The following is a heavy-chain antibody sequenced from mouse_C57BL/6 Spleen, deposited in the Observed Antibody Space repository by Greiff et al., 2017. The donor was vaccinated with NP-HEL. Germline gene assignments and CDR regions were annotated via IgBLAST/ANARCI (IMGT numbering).Heavy chain of an antibody. Sequence: EVKLMESGGGLVKPGGSLKLSCAASGFTFSDYGMHWVRQAPEKGLAWVAYISSGSSTIYYADTVKGRFTISRDNAKNTLFLQMTSLRSEDTAMYYCARHYSNLGYYAMDYWGQGTSVTVSS. V-gene: IGHV5-17*01. CDR2: ISSGSSTI. CDR3: ARHYSNLGYYAMDY. CDR1: GFTFSDYG. D-gene: IGHD2-5*01. J-gene: IGHJ4*01.